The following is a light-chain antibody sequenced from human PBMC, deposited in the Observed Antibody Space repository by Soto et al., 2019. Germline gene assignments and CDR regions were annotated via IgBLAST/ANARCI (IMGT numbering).Light chain of an antibody. Sequence: SALTQPPSASGSPGQSVTISCTGTSSDVGGSNFVSWYQQHPGKAPKVIISEVSKRPSGVPDRFSGSKSGNTASLTVSGLQAEDEAHYYCSSYAGSNSWVFGGGTQLTVL. CDR1: SSDVGGSNF. CDR2: EVS. CDR3: SSYAGSNSWV. V-gene: IGLV2-8*01. J-gene: IGLJ7*01.